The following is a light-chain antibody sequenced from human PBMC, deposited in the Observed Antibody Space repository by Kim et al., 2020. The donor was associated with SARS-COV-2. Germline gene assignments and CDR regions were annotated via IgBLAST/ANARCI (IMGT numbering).Light chain of an antibody. J-gene: IGKJ1*01. Sequence: IVMTQSPGTLSVSPGERATLSCRASQSVSSKLAWYQQKPGQAPRLLISGASTRATGIPARFSGSGSGTDFTLTISSLQSKDFAVYYCQQYSNWPRTFGQGTKVDIK. CDR2: GAS. CDR3: QQYSNWPRT. CDR1: QSVSSK. V-gene: IGKV3-15*01.